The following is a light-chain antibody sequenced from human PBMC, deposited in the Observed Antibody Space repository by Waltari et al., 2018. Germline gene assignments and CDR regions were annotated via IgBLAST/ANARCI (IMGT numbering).Light chain of an antibody. CDR1: HSFTSDY. V-gene: IGKV3-20*01. Sequence: EIVFTQSPGPLPLSPGVRATPSCRASHSFTSDYLSWYQQRPGQAPRLLISGTSSRATGIPDRFSGSGSGTDFTLIISRLEPEDFAVYYCLQYDTSPKTFGQGTKVDI. CDR3: LQYDTSPKT. CDR2: GTS. J-gene: IGKJ1*01.